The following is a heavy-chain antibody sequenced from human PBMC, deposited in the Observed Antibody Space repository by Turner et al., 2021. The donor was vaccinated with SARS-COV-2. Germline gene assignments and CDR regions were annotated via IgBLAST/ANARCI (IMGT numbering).Heavy chain of an antibody. D-gene: IGHD6-19*01. J-gene: IGHJ3*02. Sequence: EVQLVESGGGLIQPGGSLRLSCAASGFTVSSNYMSWVRQAPGKGLEWVSVIYSGGSTYYADSVKGRFTISRDNSKNTLYLQMNSLRAEDTAVYYCGGGHSSGWHQSGAFDIWGQGTMVTVSS. V-gene: IGHV3-53*01. CDR1: GFTVSSNY. CDR3: GGGHSSGWHQSGAFDI. CDR2: IYSGGST.